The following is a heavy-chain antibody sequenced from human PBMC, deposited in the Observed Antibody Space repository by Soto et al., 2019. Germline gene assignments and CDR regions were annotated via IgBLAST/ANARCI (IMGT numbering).Heavy chain of an antibody. J-gene: IGHJ6*01. CDR1: VCTFDDYT. Sequence: VGSLRLSCASSVCTFDDYTMHCVRESPGKGLEWVSLISWDGGSTYYADSVKGRFTISRDNSKNSLYLQMSSLRSEDTGVYYCARESSSPNYYYYGMEVWGQGTTVNVS. CDR3: ARESSSPNYYYYGMEV. D-gene: IGHD6-6*01. V-gene: IGHV3-43*01. CDR2: ISWDGGST.